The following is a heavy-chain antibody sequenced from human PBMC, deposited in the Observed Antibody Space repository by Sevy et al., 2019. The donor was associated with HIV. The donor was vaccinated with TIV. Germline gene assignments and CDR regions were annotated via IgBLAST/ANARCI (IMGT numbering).Heavy chain of an antibody. CDR2: IDTSGGT. CDR3: ARRSVAGPYNWFDP. Sequence: SETLSLTCTVSGGSISSVYWSWIRQPAGKGLEWIGRIDTSGGTNYNPSLKSRVTMSGDTSKNQFSLKLTSVNAADTAVHYCARRSVAGPYNWFDPWGQGTLVTVSS. CDR1: GGSISSVY. D-gene: IGHD2-15*01. V-gene: IGHV4-4*07. J-gene: IGHJ5*02.